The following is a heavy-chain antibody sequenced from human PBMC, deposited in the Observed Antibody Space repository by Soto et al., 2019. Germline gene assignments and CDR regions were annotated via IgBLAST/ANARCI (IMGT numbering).Heavy chain of an antibody. CDR3: ARDGRYSGSYGGYYFDY. J-gene: IGHJ4*02. CDR2: ISANTGNT. Sequence: QVQLVQSGAEVKKPGASVKVSCKASGYTFTSYGISWVRQAPGQGLEWMGWISANTGNTNFAQKLQGRVTMTTDTSXSPXYMELRSLRSDDTAVYYCARDGRYSGSYGGYYFDYWGQGTLVTVSS. V-gene: IGHV1-18*01. D-gene: IGHD1-26*01. CDR1: GYTFTSYG.